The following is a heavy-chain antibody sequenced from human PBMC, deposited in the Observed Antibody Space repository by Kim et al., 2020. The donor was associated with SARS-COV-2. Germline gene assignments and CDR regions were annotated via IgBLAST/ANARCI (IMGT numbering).Heavy chain of an antibody. CDR2: ISAYNGNT. Sequence: ASVKVSCKASGYTFTSYGISWVRQAPGQGLEWMGWISAYNGNTNYAQKLQGRVTMTTDTSTSTAYMELRSLRSDDTAVYYCAREGAMITFGGVIEVRSEFDYWGQGTLVTVSS. D-gene: IGHD3-16*01. J-gene: IGHJ4*02. CDR3: AREGAMITFGGVIEVRSEFDY. V-gene: IGHV1-18*01. CDR1: GYTFTSYG.